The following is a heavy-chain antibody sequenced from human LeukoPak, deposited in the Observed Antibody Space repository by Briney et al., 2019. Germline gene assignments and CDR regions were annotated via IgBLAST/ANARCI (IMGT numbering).Heavy chain of an antibody. V-gene: IGHV4-4*07. CDR1: GGSISSYY. CDR3: AREVRYHYYYYYMDV. Sequence: SETLSLTCTASGGSISSYYWSWIRQPAGKGLEWIGRIYPSGSTNYNPSLKSRVTMSVDTSKNQFSLKLSSVTAADTAVYYCAREVRYHYYYYYMDVWGKGTTVTVSS. D-gene: IGHD4-17*01. J-gene: IGHJ6*03. CDR2: IYPSGST.